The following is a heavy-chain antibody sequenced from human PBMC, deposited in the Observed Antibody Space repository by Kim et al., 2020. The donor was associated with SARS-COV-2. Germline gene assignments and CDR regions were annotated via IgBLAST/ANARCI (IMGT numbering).Heavy chain of an antibody. CDR1: GGSFSGYY. CDR3: ARGQSSSWHFYYYGMDV. V-gene: IGHV4-34*01. D-gene: IGHD6-13*01. CDR2: INHSGST. Sequence: SETLSLTCAVYGGSFSGYYWSWIRQPPGKGLEWIGEINHSGSTNYNPSLKSRVTISVDTSKNQFSLKLSSVTAADTAVYYCARGQSSSWHFYYYGMDVWGQETTVTVSS. J-gene: IGHJ6*02.